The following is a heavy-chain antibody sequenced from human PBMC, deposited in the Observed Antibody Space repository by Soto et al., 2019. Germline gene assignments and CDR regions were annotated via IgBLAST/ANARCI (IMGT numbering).Heavy chain of an antibody. CDR1: GFRFSSYA. CDR3: AKDRGNYDYVWGSYRDAFDI. Sequence: EVQLLESGGGLVQPGGSLRLSCAASGFRFSSYAMNWVRQAPGKGLEWVSAVRGSGRSTDYADSVKGRFTIVRDNSKKTLYLQMNGLRAEDTAVYYCAKDRGNYDYVWGSYRDAFDIWGQGTTVTVSS. V-gene: IGHV3-23*01. CDR2: VRGSGRST. J-gene: IGHJ3*02. D-gene: IGHD3-16*02.